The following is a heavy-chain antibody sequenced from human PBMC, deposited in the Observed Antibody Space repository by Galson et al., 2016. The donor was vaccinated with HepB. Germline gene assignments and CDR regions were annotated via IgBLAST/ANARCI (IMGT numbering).Heavy chain of an antibody. V-gene: IGHV2-5*02. Sequence: PALVKPTQTLTLTCSVSGISVTTFEVGVGWIRQSPGKAPEWLAIIYWDDEDRYSPSLKSRLTITRDTSKNQVVLTKINMDPEDTATYYCAHRGRTRYFDTWGQGTLVTVSS. CDR3: AHRGRTRYFDT. CDR2: IYWDDED. D-gene: IGHD3/OR15-3a*01. CDR1: GISVTTFEVG. J-gene: IGHJ4*02.